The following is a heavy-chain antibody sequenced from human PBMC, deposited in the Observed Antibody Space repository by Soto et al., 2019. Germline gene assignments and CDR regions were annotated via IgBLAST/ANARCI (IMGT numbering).Heavy chain of an antibody. V-gene: IGHV3-15*01. CDR3: TTLSYLYYDGMDV. CDR1: GFTFSGSA. CDR2: IKSKVDGGTA. Sequence: VGVLRLSCAASGFTFSGSAMHWVRQGPGKGLEWLGCIKSKVDGGTADYVAATKGRFSISRDDLKNMLYLQMNSLKPDDTAVYYCTTLSYLYYDGMDVWGQGTTVTVSS. D-gene: IGHD2-2*01. J-gene: IGHJ6*02.